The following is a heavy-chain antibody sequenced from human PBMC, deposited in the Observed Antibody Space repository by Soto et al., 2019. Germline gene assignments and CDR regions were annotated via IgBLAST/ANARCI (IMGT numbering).Heavy chain of an antibody. D-gene: IGHD5-18*01. CDR2: IIPIFGTA. J-gene: IGHJ6*02. V-gene: IGHV1-69*06. CDR3: ARGNTAMVTAYYYYGMDV. CDR1: GGTFSSYA. Sequence: SVKVSCKASGGTFSSYAISWVRQAPGQGLEWMGGIIPIFGTANYAQKFQGRVTITADKSTSTAYMELSSLRSEDTAVYYCARGNTAMVTAYYYYGMDVWGQGTTVTVSS.